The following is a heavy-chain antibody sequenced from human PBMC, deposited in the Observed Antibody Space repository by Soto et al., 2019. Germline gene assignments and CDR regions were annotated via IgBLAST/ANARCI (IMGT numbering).Heavy chain of an antibody. CDR2: ISHSGTT. CDR3: ARVTMVIRDSDHFGVDV. J-gene: IGHJ6*02. Sequence: LETLSLTCLVSGFPISSTYSWGWIRQPPGKGLEWIGSISHSGTTSYSPSLTSRVSISVDTSKNQVSLKLTSVTAADTAVYFCARVTMVIRDSDHFGVDVWGHGTTVTVSS. CDR1: GFPISSTYS. D-gene: IGHD4-17*01. V-gene: IGHV4-38-2*02.